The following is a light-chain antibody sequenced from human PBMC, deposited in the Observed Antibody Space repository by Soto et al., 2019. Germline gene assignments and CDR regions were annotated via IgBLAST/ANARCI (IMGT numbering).Light chain of an antibody. CDR1: QSVSSN. V-gene: IGKV3-15*01. J-gene: IGKJ1*01. Sequence: EIVMTQSPATLSVSPGERATLSCRASQSVSSNLAWYQQKPGQAPRLLIYGASTMATGIPARFSGSGSGTEVHLTSSSLQSADFAVYYCHQYTNWPPWTFGQGTKVEIK. CDR2: GAS. CDR3: HQYTNWPPWT.